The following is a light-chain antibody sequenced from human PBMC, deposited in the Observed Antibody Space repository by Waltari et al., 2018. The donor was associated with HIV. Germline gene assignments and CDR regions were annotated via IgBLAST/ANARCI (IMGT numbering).Light chain of an antibody. J-gene: IGLJ2*01. CDR3: ASWDDSLNGPV. CDR2: GKN. V-gene: IGLV1-44*01. CDR1: PSNIRRNT. Sequence: QSVLTQPPSASGSPEQTVTISCSGSPSNIRRNTVSWFQQFPGTATKVLSYGKNQRPSGVPDRFSGSKSGTSASLAISGVQSEDEADYYCASWDDSLNGPVFGGGTKLTVV.